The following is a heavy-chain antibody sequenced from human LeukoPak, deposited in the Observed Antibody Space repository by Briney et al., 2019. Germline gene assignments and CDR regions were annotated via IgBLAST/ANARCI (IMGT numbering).Heavy chain of an antibody. J-gene: IGHJ4*02. CDR2: IYSGGST. CDR3: ARRAGAYSHPYDY. CDR1: GFPFSAYA. V-gene: IGHV3-53*01. D-gene: IGHD4/OR15-4a*01. Sequence: GGSLRLSCVASGFPFSAYAMSWVRQAPGKGLEWVSFIYSGGSTYYADSVKGRFTISRDNSKNTLYLQMNSLRADDTAVYYCARRAGAYSHPYDYWGQGTLVTVSS.